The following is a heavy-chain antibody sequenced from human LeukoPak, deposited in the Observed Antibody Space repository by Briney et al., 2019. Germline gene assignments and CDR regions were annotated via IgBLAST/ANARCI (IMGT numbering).Heavy chain of an antibody. Sequence: GGSPRLSCAASGFTFSDYSMNWVRQAPGKGLEWVSYISSTGSTIYNADSVKGRFTISRDNAKNSLYLQMNSLRDEDTAVYYCARGWYEKGGYWGQGTLVTVSS. V-gene: IGHV3-48*02. CDR1: GFTFSDYS. D-gene: IGHD6-13*01. CDR3: ARGWYEKGGY. CDR2: ISSTGSTI. J-gene: IGHJ4*02.